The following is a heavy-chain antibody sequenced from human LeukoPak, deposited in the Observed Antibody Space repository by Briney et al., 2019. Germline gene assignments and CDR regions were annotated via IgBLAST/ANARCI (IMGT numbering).Heavy chain of an antibody. CDR2: ITSSSTYI. CDR1: GFTFSSYA. D-gene: IGHD1-26*01. CDR3: ARDDGSYSRSPGFDY. V-gene: IGHV3-21*01. Sequence: GGSLRLSCEASGFTFSSYAMTWVRQAPGRGLEWVSSITSSSTYIYYTDSVKGRFTISRDNAKNSLYLQMNSLRAEDTAVYYCARDDGSYSRSPGFDYWGQGTLVTVSS. J-gene: IGHJ4*02.